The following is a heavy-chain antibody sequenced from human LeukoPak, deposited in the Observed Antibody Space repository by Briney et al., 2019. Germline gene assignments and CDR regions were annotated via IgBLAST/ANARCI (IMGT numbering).Heavy chain of an antibody. V-gene: IGHV3-23*01. J-gene: IGHJ3*02. CDR3: AKDPPLYCSSTSCYNDAFDI. Sequence: GGSLRLSCAASGFTFSSYAMSGAGRAQGKGLGWVSAFIGSGVSTYYADSVKGRFTISRDNSKNTLYLQMNSLRAEDTAVYYCAKDPPLYCSSTSCYNDAFDIWGQGTMVTVSS. CDR1: GFTFSSYA. D-gene: IGHD2-2*02. CDR2: FIGSGVST.